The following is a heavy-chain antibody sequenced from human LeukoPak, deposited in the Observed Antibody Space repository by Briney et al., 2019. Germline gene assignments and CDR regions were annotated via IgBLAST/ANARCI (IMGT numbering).Heavy chain of an antibody. V-gene: IGHV1-69*04. CDR1: GGTFSSYA. Sequence: SVKVSCKASGGTFSSYAISWVRQAPGQGLEWMGRIIPILGIANYAQKFQGRVTITADKSASTAYMELSSLRSEDTAVYYCASERNVYAIFGVVIPTSYLDYWGQGTLVTVSS. D-gene: IGHD3-3*01. CDR3: ASERNVYAIFGVVIPTSYLDY. CDR2: IIPILGIA. J-gene: IGHJ4*02.